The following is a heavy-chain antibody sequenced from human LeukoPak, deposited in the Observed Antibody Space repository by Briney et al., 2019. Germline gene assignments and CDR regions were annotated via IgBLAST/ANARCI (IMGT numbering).Heavy chain of an antibody. CDR1: GFTFDDYA. J-gene: IGHJ6*02. CDR2: ISWKSDII. V-gene: IGHV3-9*01. D-gene: IGHD2-2*01. Sequence: GGSLRLSCAASGFTFDDYAMHWVRQVPGKGLEWASTISWKSDIIGYADSVKGRFTISRDNAKSSLYLQMNSLRVEDTALYYCVKSFYASPPGGMDVWGQGTTVTVSS. CDR3: VKSFYASPPGGMDV.